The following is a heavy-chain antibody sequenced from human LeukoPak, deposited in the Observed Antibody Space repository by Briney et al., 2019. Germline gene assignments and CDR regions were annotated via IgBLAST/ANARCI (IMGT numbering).Heavy chain of an antibody. Sequence: SETLSLTCTVSGYSITTGHYWGWIRQPPGQGLEWIASIFLGETTYYKPSLKNRLSISVDKSKNQFSLKLSSVTAADTAVYYCARAGYSSSWYGDWGQGTLVTVSS. V-gene: IGHV4-38-2*02. J-gene: IGHJ4*02. CDR2: IFLGETT. D-gene: IGHD6-13*01. CDR1: GYSITTGHY. CDR3: ARAGYSSSWYGD.